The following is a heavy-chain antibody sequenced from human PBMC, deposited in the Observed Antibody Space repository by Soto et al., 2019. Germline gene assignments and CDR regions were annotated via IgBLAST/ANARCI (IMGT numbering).Heavy chain of an antibody. CDR3: ARGSCSGGSCY. J-gene: IGHJ4*02. V-gene: IGHV1-3*01. CDR1: GYTFTSYA. D-gene: IGHD2-15*01. Sequence: ASVKVSCKASGYTFTSYAMHWVRQAPGQRLEWMGWINAGNGNTKYSRKFQGRVTITRDTSASTAYMELSSLRSEDTAVYYCARGSCSGGSCYWGQGTLVTVSS. CDR2: INAGNGNT.